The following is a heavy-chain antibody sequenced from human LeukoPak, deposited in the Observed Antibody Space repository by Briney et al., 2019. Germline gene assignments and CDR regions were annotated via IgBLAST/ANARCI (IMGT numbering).Heavy chain of an antibody. D-gene: IGHD3-10*01. CDR1: SGSFSGYY. CDR2: INHSVGT. V-gene: IGHV4-34*01. Sequence: SETLSLTCSVYSGSFSGYYWSWIRQPPGKGLEWIGEINHSVGTNYNPSLKSRVTMSLDTSKNQFSLKLSSVTAADTAVYYCARLVNRWFGGSYYYYYYYMDVWGKGTTVTISS. CDR3: ARLVNRWFGGSYYYYYYYMDV. J-gene: IGHJ6*03.